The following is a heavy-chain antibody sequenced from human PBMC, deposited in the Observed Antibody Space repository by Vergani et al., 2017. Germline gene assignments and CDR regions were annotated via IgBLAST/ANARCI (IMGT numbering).Heavy chain of an antibody. J-gene: IGHJ4*02. CDR3: ARDLDDSSGYGGLFDY. D-gene: IGHD3-22*01. CDR1: GFTFSSYW. CDR2: IKQDGSEK. V-gene: IGHV3-7*03. Sequence: EVQLVESGGGLVQPGGSLRLSCAASGFTFSSYWMSWVRQAPGKGLEWVANIKQDGSEKYYVDSVKGRFTISRDNAKNSLYLQMNSLRAEDTAVYYCARDLDDSSGYGGLFDYWGQGTLVTVSS.